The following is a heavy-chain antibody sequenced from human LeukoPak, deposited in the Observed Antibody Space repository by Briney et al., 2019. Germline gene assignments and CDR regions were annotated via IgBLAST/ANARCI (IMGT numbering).Heavy chain of an antibody. Sequence: SETLSLTCTVSGGSISSYYWSWIRQPAGKGLEWIGRIYTSGSTNYNPSLKSRVTMSVDTSKNQFSLRLSSVTAADTAVYYCARGVVPAAKLNWFDPWGQGTLVTVSS. CDR3: ARGVVPAAKLNWFDP. CDR1: GGSISSYY. CDR2: IYTSGST. V-gene: IGHV4-4*07. D-gene: IGHD2-2*01. J-gene: IGHJ5*02.